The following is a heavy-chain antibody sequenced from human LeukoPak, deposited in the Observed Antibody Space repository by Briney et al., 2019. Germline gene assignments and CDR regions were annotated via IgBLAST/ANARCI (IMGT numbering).Heavy chain of an antibody. D-gene: IGHD3-22*01. CDR1: GFTFSSYS. CDR2: ISSSSSYI. J-gene: IGHJ4*02. V-gene: IGHV3-21*01. Sequence: GGSLRLSCAASGFTFSSYSMNWVRQAPGKGLEWVSSISSSSSYIYYADSVKGRFTISRDNAKNSLYLQMNSLRAEDTAVYYCARAITYYYDSSGYYFDYWGQGPWSPSPQ. CDR3: ARAITYYYDSSGYYFDY.